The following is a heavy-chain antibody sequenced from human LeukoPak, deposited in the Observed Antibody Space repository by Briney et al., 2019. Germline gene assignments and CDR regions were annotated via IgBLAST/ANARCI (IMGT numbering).Heavy chain of an antibody. CDR1: GGTFSSYA. D-gene: IGHD3-9*01. J-gene: IGHJ3*02. CDR3: ARPISSTGHAFDI. CDR2: IIPILGIA. Sequence: SVKVSCKASGGTFSSYAISWVRQAPGRGLGWMGRIIPILGIANSAQKFQGRVTITADKSTSTAYMELSSPRSEDTAVYYCARPISSTGHAFDIWGQGTMVTVSS. V-gene: IGHV1-69*04.